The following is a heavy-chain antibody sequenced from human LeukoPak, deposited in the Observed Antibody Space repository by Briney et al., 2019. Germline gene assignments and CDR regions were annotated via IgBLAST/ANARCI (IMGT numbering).Heavy chain of an antibody. V-gene: IGHV3-11*06. J-gene: IGHJ3*02. D-gene: IGHD3-16*01. CDR1: GFTFSDHY. CDR2: ISSGSTYT. Sequence: GGSLRLSCEVSGFTFSDHYMSWIRQAPGKRLEWVSYISSGSTYTNYADSVEGRFTISRDNAKNSLYLQMNSLRAEDTAVYYCVRDTFSPDAFDIWGQGTMVTVSS. CDR3: VRDTFSPDAFDI.